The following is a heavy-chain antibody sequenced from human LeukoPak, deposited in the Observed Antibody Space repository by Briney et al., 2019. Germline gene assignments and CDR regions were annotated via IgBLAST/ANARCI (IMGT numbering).Heavy chain of an antibody. CDR3: TRQESDFWSGYYTGYFDY. J-gene: IGHJ4*02. Sequence: GGSLKHSCAASGFTFSGSAMHWVRQASGKGLEWVGRRSKANSYATAYAASVKGRFTISRDDSKNTAYLQMNSLKTEDTAVYYCTRQESDFWSGYYTGYFDYWGQGTLVTVSS. CDR1: GFTFSGSA. V-gene: IGHV3-73*01. CDR2: RSKANSYAT. D-gene: IGHD3-3*01.